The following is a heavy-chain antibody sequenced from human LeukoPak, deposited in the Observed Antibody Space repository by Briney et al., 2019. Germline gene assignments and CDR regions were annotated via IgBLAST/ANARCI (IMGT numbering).Heavy chain of an antibody. D-gene: IGHD6-19*01. V-gene: IGHV4-30-4*08. J-gene: IGHJ4*02. Sequence: KPSQTLSLTCSVSGVSIDNGGHYWAWVRQPPGRGLEWIGYIYHTGSTYYNPSLKSRVTISVDTSKNQFSLKLSSVTAADTAVYYCARRRSSGWYDYWGEGTLVTVSS. CDR3: ARRRSSGWYDY. CDR1: GVSIDNGGHY. CDR2: IYHTGST.